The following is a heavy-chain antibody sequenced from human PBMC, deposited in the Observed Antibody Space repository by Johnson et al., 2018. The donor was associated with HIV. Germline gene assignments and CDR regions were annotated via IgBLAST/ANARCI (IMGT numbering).Heavy chain of an antibody. J-gene: IGHJ3*02. CDR1: GFIFSSYA. CDR2: ISSNGGST. Sequence: VQLVESGGGLVQPGGSLRLSCAASGFIFSSYAMHWVRQAPGKGLQYVSAISSNGGSTYYANSVKGRFTISRDNSRNTLYLQMNSLRAEDTAVYFCARDFGTNILGAFDMWGQGTLVTVSS. CDR3: ARDFGTNILGAFDM. V-gene: IGHV3-64*01. D-gene: IGHD3-3*01.